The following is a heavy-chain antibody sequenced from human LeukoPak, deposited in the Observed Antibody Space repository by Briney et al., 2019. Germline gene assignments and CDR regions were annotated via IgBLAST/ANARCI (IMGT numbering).Heavy chain of an antibody. Sequence: ASVKVSCKTSGYTFNNYGISWVRQAPGQGLEWMGWISVHNDNTDYAQKLQGRVTMTTDTSTSTAYMELRSLRSDDTAVYYCARDLRGYNFGHSTAFDNWGQGTLVTVSS. D-gene: IGHD5-18*01. CDR2: ISVHNDNT. V-gene: IGHV1-18*01. CDR1: GYTFNNYG. J-gene: IGHJ4*02. CDR3: ARDLRGYNFGHSTAFDN.